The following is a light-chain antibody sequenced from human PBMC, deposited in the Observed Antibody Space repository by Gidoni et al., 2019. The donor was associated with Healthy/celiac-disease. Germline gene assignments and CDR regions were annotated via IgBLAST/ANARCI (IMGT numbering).Light chain of an antibody. CDR1: SSDVGGYNY. V-gene: IGLV2-14*01. CDR2: AVT. CDR3: SSYTSSSTLV. Sequence: QPALTQHASVSGSPGQSITISCTGTSSDVGGYNYVSWYQQQPGKAPKLMIYAVTTRPSGVSNRFSGSKSGNTASLTISGLQAEDEADYYCSSYTSSSTLVFGGGTKLTVL. J-gene: IGLJ2*01.